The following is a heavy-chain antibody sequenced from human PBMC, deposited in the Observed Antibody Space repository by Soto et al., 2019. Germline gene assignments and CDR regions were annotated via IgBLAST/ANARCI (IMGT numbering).Heavy chain of an antibody. V-gene: IGHV1-3*01. Sequence: GXSVKVSCKASGYTFTSYAMHWVRQAPGQRLEWMGWINAGNGNTKYSQKFQGRVTITRDTSASTAYMELSSLRSEDTAVYYCARVPVAGSYYYYGMDVWGQGTTVTVS. CDR3: ARVPVAGSYYYYGMDV. D-gene: IGHD6-19*01. CDR1: GYTFTSYA. CDR2: INAGNGNT. J-gene: IGHJ6*02.